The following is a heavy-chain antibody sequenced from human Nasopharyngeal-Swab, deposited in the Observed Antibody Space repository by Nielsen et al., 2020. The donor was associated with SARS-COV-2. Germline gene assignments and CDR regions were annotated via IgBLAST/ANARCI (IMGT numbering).Heavy chain of an antibody. Sequence: SETLSLTCTVSGGSISSGSYYWSWIRQPAGKGLEWIGRIYTSGSTNYNPSLKSRVTISVDTSKNQFSLKLSSVTAADTAVYYCARDARFYYGDSRGFDYWGQGTLVTVSS. CDR2: IYTSGST. J-gene: IGHJ4*02. CDR3: ARDARFYYGDSRGFDY. V-gene: IGHV4-61*02. D-gene: IGHD4-17*01. CDR1: GGSISSGSYY.